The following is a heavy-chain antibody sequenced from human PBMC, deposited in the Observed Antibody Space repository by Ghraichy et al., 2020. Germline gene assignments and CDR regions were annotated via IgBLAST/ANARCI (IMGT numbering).Heavy chain of an antibody. V-gene: IGHV4-38-2*01. CDR3: ARVLLLWFGESYYFDY. D-gene: IGHD3-10*01. CDR1: GYSISSGYY. J-gene: IGHJ4*02. Sequence: ESLNISCAVSGYSISSGYYWGWIRQPPGKGLEWIGSIYHSGSTYYNPSLKSRVTISVDTSKNQFSLKLSSVTAADTAVYYCARVLLLWFGESYYFDYWGQGTLVTVSS. CDR2: IYHSGST.